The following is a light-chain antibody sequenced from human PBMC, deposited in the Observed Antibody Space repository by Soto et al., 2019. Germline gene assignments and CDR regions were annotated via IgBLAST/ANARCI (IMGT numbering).Light chain of an antibody. CDR2: GAS. CDR3: KQYNNWPPWT. Sequence: EIVMTQSPATLSVSPGERATLSCRASQSVSSNLASYQQKPGQDPRLLIYGASTRATGIPARFSGSGSGTEFTLTISSLQSEDFAVYYCKQYNNWPPWTFGQGTKVEIK. CDR1: QSVSSN. J-gene: IGKJ1*01. V-gene: IGKV3-15*01.